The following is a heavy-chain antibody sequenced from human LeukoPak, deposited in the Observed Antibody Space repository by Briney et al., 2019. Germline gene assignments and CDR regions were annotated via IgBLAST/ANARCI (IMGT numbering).Heavy chain of an antibody. D-gene: IGHD3-3*01. J-gene: IGHJ5*02. CDR1: GVTFSGYG. V-gene: IGHV3-30*03. CDR3: TRYDSSRFDP. Sequence: GGSLRLSCAASGVTFSGYGMHWVRQAPGQGLEWVTGIAFDGSRKHYADSVKGRFTISRDNARNTMDLQMNSLRVEDTAVYHCTRYDSSRFDPWGQGTLVIVSS. CDR2: IAFDGSRK.